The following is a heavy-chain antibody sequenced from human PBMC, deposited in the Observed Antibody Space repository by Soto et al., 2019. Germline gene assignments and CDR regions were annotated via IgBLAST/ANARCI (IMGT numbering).Heavy chain of an antibody. D-gene: IGHD3-22*01. CDR3: ARVGPWVPYYYDSSPYTFENWFDP. Sequence: SETLSLTCAVSGYSISSGYYWGWLRQPPGKGLEWIGSIYHGRSTYYNPSLNSRVTLSIDMTNNHVSLILNSVTAADTAVYYCARVGPWVPYYYDSSPYTFENWFDPWGQGTLVTV. V-gene: IGHV4-38-2*01. CDR2: IYHGRST. CDR1: GYSISSGYY. J-gene: IGHJ5*02.